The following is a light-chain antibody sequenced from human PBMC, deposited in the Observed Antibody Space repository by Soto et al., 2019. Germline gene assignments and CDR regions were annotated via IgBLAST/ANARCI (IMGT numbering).Light chain of an antibody. Sequence: PGERGWLSGRGSQSVSSNYLAWYQQKSGQAPSLLIYDVSRRATGIPERFSGSGSGTDFTLIISRLEPEDFAVYYCQQYGSSPRTFGQGTKVDIK. CDR1: QSVSSNY. CDR3: QQYGSSPRT. CDR2: DVS. V-gene: IGKV3-20*01. J-gene: IGKJ1*01.